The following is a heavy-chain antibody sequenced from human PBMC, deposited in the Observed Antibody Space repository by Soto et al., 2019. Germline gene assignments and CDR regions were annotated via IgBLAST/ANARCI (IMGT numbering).Heavy chain of an antibody. D-gene: IGHD3-22*01. CDR3: ARQHYYDSSGYYNWN. J-gene: IGHJ4*02. CDR2: IYYSGST. V-gene: IGHV4-59*08. CDR1: GGSISTYY. Sequence: SETLSLTCTVSGGSISTYYWSWIRQPPGKGLEWIGYIYYSGSTNYNPSLKSRVTISADTSKNQFSLRLNSVTAADTAVYYCARQHYYDSSGYYNWNWGQGTLVTVSS.